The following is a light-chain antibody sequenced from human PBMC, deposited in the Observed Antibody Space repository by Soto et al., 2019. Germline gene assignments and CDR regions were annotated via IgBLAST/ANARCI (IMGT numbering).Light chain of an antibody. CDR2: GAS. J-gene: IGKJ5*01. V-gene: IGKV3-20*01. CDR1: QTISNRL. CDR3: QQYCRAPIT. Sequence: IVLTQAPGALSLSPGETATLSCRASQTISNRLFVWYQQKLDQSPRLLIYGASSRATGIPDRFIGSGSGTDFTLTISRLEPEDVAVYACQQYCRAPITFGQGTRLEIK.